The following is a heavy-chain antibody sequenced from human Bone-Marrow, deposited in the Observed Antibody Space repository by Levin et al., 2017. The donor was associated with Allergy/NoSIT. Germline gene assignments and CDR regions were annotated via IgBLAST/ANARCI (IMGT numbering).Heavy chain of an antibody. D-gene: IGHD6-6*01. CDR2: ISSYGTYI. J-gene: IGHJ4*02. CDR3: ARLSGSAGRYYFDY. CDR1: GFTFSGYS. V-gene: IGHV3-21*01. Sequence: KTGGSLRLSCAATGFTFSGYSMDWVRQAPGKGLECVSSISSYGTYIYYGDSVKGRFTISRDNAKNSVYLQMNSLRPEDTAVYYCARLSGSAGRYYFDYWGQGTLVTVSS.